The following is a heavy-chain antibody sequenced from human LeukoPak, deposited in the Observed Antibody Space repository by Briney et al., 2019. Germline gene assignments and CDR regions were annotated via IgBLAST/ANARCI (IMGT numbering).Heavy chain of an antibody. J-gene: IGHJ2*01. CDR1: GGSISSYY. CDR2: IYSSGST. V-gene: IGHV4-4*07. D-gene: IGHD2-2*01. Sequence: SETLSLTCTVSGGSISSYYWSWIRQPAGKGLEWIGRIYSSGSTNYNPSLKSRVSMSVDTSKNQSSLKLSSVTAADTAVYYCARGQYHLLYWYFDLWGRGTLVTVSS. CDR3: ARGQYHLLYWYFDL.